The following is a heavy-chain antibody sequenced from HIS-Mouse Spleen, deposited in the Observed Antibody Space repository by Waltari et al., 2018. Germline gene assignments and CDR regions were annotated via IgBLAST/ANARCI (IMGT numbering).Heavy chain of an antibody. D-gene: IGHD6-13*01. J-gene: IGHJ2*01. CDR3: AREIPYSSSWYDWYFDL. Sequence: QLQLQESGPGLVKPSETLSLTCTVSGGSIRSSGYDWGWIRQPPGKGLEWIGSIYYSGSTYYNPSLKSRVTISVDTSKNQFSLKLSSVTAADTAVYYCAREIPYSSSWYDWYFDLWGRGTLVTVSS. V-gene: IGHV4-39*07. CDR1: GGSIRSSGYD. CDR2: IYYSGST.